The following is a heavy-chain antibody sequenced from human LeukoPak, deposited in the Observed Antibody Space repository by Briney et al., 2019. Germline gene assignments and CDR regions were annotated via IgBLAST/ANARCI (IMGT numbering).Heavy chain of an antibody. CDR2: IYSGSST. Sequence: GGSLRLSCAASGFTVSSNYMSWVRQAPGKGLEWVSVIYSGSSTYYADSVKGRFTISRDNSKNTLYLQMNSLRAEDTAVYYCARGIYCSGGSCYLPFDYWGQGTLVTVSS. CDR1: GFTVSSNY. J-gene: IGHJ4*02. CDR3: ARGIYCSGGSCYLPFDY. D-gene: IGHD2-15*01. V-gene: IGHV3-66*01.